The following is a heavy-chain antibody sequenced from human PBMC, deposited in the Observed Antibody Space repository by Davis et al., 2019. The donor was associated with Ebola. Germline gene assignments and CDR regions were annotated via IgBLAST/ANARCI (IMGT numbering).Heavy chain of an antibody. V-gene: IGHV3-11*06. CDR1: GFTFSDYY. Sequence: GESLKISCAASGFTFSDYYMSWIRQAPGKGLEWVSYISSSSSYTNYADSVKGRFTISRDNAKNSLYLQMNSLRAEDTAVYYCARDSVDTWYGMDVWGQGTTVTVSS. D-gene: IGHD5-18*01. CDR2: ISSSSSYT. CDR3: ARDSVDTWYGMDV. J-gene: IGHJ6*02.